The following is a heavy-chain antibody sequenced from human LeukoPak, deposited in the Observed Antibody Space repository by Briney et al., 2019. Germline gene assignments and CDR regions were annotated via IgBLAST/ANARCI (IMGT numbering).Heavy chain of an antibody. CDR2: INWNGGTT. CDR1: GFTFNDYG. Sequence: GSLRLSCAASGFTFNDYGMSWVRQGPGKGLEWVSGINWNGGTTGYADSVRGRFTISRDNAKNSVYLQMNSLRADDTAIYYCAREFNTIGNFDFWGQGILVTVSS. J-gene: IGHJ4*02. V-gene: IGHV3-20*04. D-gene: IGHD3-10*01. CDR3: AREFNTIGNFDF.